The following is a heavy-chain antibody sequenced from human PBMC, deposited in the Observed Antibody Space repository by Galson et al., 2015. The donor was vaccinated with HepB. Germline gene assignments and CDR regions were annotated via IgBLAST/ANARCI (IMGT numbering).Heavy chain of an antibody. J-gene: IGHJ6*02. D-gene: IGHD6-13*01. V-gene: IGHV3-30*18. Sequence: SLRLSCAASGFTFSRYDMHWVRQAPGKGLEWVALISYDGSGEYYADSVKGRFIISRDNSKNTLYLQMNSLRAEDTAVYYCAKRAQYSSTWGRTRFSSYSDMDVWGQGTTVTVSS. CDR2: ISYDGSGE. CDR3: AKRAQYSSTWGRTRFSSYSDMDV. CDR1: GFTFSRYD.